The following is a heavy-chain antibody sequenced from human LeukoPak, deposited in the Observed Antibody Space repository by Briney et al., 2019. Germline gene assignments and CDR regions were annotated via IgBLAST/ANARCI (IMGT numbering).Heavy chain of an antibody. Sequence: PGGSLRLSCAASGFTVSSNYMSWVRQAPGKGLVWVSRINSDGSSTSYADSVKGRFTISRDSAKNTLYLQMNSLRAEDTAVYYCASQVVALDYWGQGTLVTVSS. V-gene: IGHV3-74*01. CDR1: GFTVSSNY. CDR2: INSDGSST. CDR3: ASQVVALDY. J-gene: IGHJ4*02.